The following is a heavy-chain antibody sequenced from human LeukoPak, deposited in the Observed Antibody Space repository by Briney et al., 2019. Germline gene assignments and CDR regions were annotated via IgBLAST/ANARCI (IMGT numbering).Heavy chain of an antibody. Sequence: GRSLRLSCAASGFTFSSYWMHWVRQGPGKGLVWVARINPGGSSITYADSVKGRFTISRDNAKNTLYLQMDSLRAEDTGVYYCARRNQADDYWGQGTLVTVSS. CDR1: GFTFSSYW. CDR3: ARRNQADDY. V-gene: IGHV3-74*01. D-gene: IGHD1-14*01. CDR2: INPGGSSI. J-gene: IGHJ4*02.